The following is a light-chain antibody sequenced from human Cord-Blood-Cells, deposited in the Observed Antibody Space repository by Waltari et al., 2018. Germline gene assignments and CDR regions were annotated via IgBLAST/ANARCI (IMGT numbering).Light chain of an antibody. Sequence: DIVLTQSPGTLSLSPGERATLSCRASQSVSSSYLARYQQKPGQAPRLLIYGASSRATGIPDRFSGSGSVTDFPLTISGLEPEDFAVYYCQQYGSSPLTFGGGTKVEIK. V-gene: IGKV3-20*01. CDR2: GAS. CDR3: QQYGSSPLT. CDR1: QSVSSSY. J-gene: IGKJ4*01.